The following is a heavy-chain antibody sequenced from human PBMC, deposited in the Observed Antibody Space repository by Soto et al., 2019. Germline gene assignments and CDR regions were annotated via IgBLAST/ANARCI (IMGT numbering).Heavy chain of an antibody. Sequence: SETLSLTCTVSGGSISSGGYYWSWIRQHPGKGLEWIGYIYYSGSTYYNPSLKSRVTISVDTSKNQFSLKLSSVTAADTAVYYCARDLQGGMDVWGQGTTVTVSS. J-gene: IGHJ6*02. CDR1: GGSISSGGYY. V-gene: IGHV4-31*03. CDR3: ARDLQGGMDV. CDR2: IYYSGST. D-gene: IGHD4-4*01.